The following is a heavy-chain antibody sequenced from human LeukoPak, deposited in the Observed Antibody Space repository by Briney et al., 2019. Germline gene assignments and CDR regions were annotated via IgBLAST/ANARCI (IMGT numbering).Heavy chain of an antibody. J-gene: IGHJ4*02. D-gene: IGHD1-26*01. Sequence: SETLSLTCTVSGGSLNTPNYYWGWIRQTPGKGLEWIGNIFYSGGTYYSPSLTSRVTISLDTSRNQFSLRLNSVTAADTAVYYCAKGVGATSSYWGQGTLVTVSS. CDR3: AKGVGATSSY. CDR1: GGSLNTPNYY. CDR2: IFYSGGT. V-gene: IGHV4-39*07.